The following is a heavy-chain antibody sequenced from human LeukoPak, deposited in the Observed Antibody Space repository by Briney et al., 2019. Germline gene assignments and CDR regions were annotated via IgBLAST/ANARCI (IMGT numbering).Heavy chain of an antibody. CDR2: IYYSGST. CDR3: ARGLYCSSTSCHPDY. J-gene: IGHJ4*02. CDR1: GGSISSYY. V-gene: IGHV4-59*01. D-gene: IGHD2-2*01. Sequence: SETLSLTCTVSGGSISSYYWSWIRQPPGKGLEWIGYIYYSGSTNYNPSLKSRVTISVDTSKNQFSLKLSSVTAADTAVYYCARGLYCSSTSCHPDYWGQGTLVTVSS.